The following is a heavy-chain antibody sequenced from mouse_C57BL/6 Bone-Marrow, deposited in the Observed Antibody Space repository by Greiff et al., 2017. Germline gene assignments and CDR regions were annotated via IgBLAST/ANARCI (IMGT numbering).Heavy chain of an antibody. Sequence: VQRVESGPELVKPGASVKISCKASGYAFSSSWMTWVKQRPGTGLEWIGRIYPGDGDTNYNGKFKGKATLTADKSSSTAYMQLSSLTSEDSAVYFCARGLLLDYWGQGTTLTVSS. CDR2: IYPGDGDT. D-gene: IGHD2-10*01. CDR3: ARGLLLDY. J-gene: IGHJ2*01. V-gene: IGHV1-82*01. CDR1: GYAFSSSW.